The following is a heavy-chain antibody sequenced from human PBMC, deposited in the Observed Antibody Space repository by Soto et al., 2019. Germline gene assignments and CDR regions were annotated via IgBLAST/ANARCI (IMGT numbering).Heavy chain of an antibody. D-gene: IGHD2-2*01. J-gene: IGHJ4*02. CDR3: VTVLLHANSCFDS. CDR2: IKTRPENETT. V-gene: IGHV3-15*01. CDR1: GFTFSNVW. Sequence: GHLVESGGGFVQPGGSLTLSCAASGFTFSNVWLSWVRQSPGKGLEWLGRIKTRPENETTDYASHARGRFIISRDDSKTMLYRQLTSLKSADTRVYSWVTVLLHANSCFDSWGQGPPVTVSS.